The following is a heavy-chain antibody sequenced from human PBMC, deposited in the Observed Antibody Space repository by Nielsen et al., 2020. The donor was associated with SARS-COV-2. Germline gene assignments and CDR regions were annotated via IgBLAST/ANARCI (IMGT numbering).Heavy chain of an antibody. CDR2: INHSGST. Sequence: SETLSLTCAVYGGSLSGYYWTWIRQPPGKGLEWIGEINHSGSTNYNPSLKSRVTISVDTSKNQFSLKLSSVTAADTAVYYCARGGGGDYYYYYMDVWGKGTTVTVSS. V-gene: IGHV4-34*01. CDR1: GGSLSGYY. CDR3: ARGGGGDYYYYYMDV. D-gene: IGHD3-16*01. J-gene: IGHJ6*03.